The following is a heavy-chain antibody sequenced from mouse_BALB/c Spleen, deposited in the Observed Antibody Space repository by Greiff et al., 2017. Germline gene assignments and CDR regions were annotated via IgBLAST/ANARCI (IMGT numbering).Heavy chain of an antibody. CDR3: ARGLFDY. J-gene: IGHJ2*01. V-gene: IGHV5-12-2*01. CDR1: GFTFSSYT. CDR2: ISNGGGST. Sequence: EVQRVESGGGLVQPGGSLKLSCAASGFTFSSYTMSWVRQTPEKRLEWVAYISNGGGSTYYPDTVKGRFTISRDNAKNTLYLQMSSLKSEDTAMYYCARGLFDYWGQGTTLTVSS.